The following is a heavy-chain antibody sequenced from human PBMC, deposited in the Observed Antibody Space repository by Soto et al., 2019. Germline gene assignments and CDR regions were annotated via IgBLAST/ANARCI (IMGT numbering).Heavy chain of an antibody. J-gene: IGHJ4*02. D-gene: IGHD1-26*01. Sequence: QVQLVESGGGVVQPGRSLRLSCAASGFTFTNCAMHWVRQAPGKGLEWVAVVGSDGMHKYYGYFVKGRFTISRDTSENTVYLQMHRLTSEDTAVYYCARDVIVDATDYCHYWGRGNLVTVSS. CDR2: VGSDGMHK. CDR3: ARDVIVDATDYCHY. V-gene: IGHV3-30*01. CDR1: GFTFTNCA.